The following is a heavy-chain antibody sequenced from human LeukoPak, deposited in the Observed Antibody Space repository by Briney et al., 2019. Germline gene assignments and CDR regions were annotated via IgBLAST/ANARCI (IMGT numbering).Heavy chain of an antibody. J-gene: IGHJ4*02. Sequence: GGSLRLSCVASGFTFSNYGMHWVRQAPGKGLEWVAVMSYDGTNKYYADSVKGRFTISRDYPKNTLFLQMSSLRAEDTAVYYCAKGRYSSTWCSDHWGQGTLVTVSS. CDR1: GFTFSNYG. CDR3: AKGRYSSTWCSDH. CDR2: MSYDGTNK. V-gene: IGHV3-30*18. D-gene: IGHD6-13*01.